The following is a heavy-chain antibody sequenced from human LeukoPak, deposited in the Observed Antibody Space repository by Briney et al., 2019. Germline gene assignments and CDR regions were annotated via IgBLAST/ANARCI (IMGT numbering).Heavy chain of an antibody. D-gene: IGHD5-12*01. V-gene: IGHV4-38-2*01. J-gene: IGHJ3*02. CDR1: GYSISRVYY. Sequence: PSETLSLTCAVSGYSISRVYYWGWIRQPPGKGLEWVGTIYHSASTYYNPSHKSRLTISIDPYKNQFSLKLCSVTTTAPAVYYCARAVDTVATAGAFDIWGQGTMVTVSS. CDR3: ARAVDTVATAGAFDI. CDR2: IYHSAST.